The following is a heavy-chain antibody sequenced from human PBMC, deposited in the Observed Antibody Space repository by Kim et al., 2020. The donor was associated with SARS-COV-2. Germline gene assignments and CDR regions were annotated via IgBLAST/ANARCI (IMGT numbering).Heavy chain of an antibody. Sequence: SETLSLICTVSGGSISSYYWSWIRQPPGKGLEWIGYIYYSGSTNYNPSLKSRVTISVDTSKNQFSLKLSSVTAADTAVYYCARMVAVAGFDYWGQGTLVTVSS. CDR1: GGSISSYY. D-gene: IGHD6-19*01. V-gene: IGHV4-59*01. CDR3: ARMVAVAGFDY. J-gene: IGHJ4*02. CDR2: IYYSGST.